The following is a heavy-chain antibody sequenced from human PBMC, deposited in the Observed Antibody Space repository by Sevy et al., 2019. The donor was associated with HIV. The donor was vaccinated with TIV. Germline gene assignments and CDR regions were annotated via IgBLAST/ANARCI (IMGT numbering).Heavy chain of an antibody. CDR1: GFTFSDHY. D-gene: IGHD6-13*01. CDR2: TRNKADGYTT. CDR3: STHAGIAAAGRVFDY. J-gene: IGHJ4*02. V-gene: IGHV3-72*01. Sequence: GCSLRLSCAASGFTFSDHYMEWVRQAPGKGLEWVGRTRNKADGYTTEYAASVKGRFTISRDDSENSLYLQMNSLKTEDTAVYYCSTHAGIAAAGRVFDYWGQGALVTVSS.